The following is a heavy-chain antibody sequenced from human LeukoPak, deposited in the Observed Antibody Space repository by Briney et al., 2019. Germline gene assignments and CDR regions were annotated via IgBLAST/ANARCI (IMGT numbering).Heavy chain of an antibody. CDR2: VDYRGNT. J-gene: IGHJ6*02. CDR1: GSSISGYY. V-gene: IGHV4-59*01. Sequence: SETLSLTCTISGSSISGYYWSWIRQPPGKGLEWIGYVDYRGNTNYNPSLKSRVTISIDTSKSLFSLKLNSVTAADTAVYYCARVEVGAANRQWYGMDVWGQGTTVTVSS. CDR3: ARVEVGAANRQWYGMDV. D-gene: IGHD2-15*01.